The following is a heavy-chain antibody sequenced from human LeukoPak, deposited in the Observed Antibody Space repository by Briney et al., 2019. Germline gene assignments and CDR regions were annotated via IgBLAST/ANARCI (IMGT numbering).Heavy chain of an antibody. CDR1: GASISTNAHY. Sequence: SETLTVTCTVSGASISTNAHYWGWIRQPPGKGLEWIASIYFSGSTYYNPSLESRVIISVDTSKGQFSLKLNSVTAADTAIYFCVKSTSSSWYPRFDPWGQGTLVTVSS. CDR3: VKSTSSSWYPRFDP. V-gene: IGHV4-39*01. J-gene: IGHJ5*01. D-gene: IGHD2-2*01. CDR2: IYFSGST.